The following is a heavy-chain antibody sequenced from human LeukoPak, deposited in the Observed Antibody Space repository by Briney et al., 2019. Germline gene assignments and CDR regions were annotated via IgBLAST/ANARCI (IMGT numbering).Heavy chain of an antibody. CDR2: IRPDGSEQ. CDR3: ARSGNLDVYGLDV. CDR1: GFSFNTYW. Sequence: GGSLRLSCEASGFSFNTYWMIWVRQAPGKGLEWVADIRPDGSEQYYLGSVKGRFTISRDNAKDSLYLEMNSLRPEDRAVYYRARSGNLDVYGLDVWGQGTTVTVFS. V-gene: IGHV3-7*01. D-gene: IGHD5-12*01. J-gene: IGHJ6*02.